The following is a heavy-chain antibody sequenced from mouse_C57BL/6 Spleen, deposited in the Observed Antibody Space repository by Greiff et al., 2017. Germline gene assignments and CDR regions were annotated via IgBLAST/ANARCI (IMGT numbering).Heavy chain of an antibody. CDR2: IDPEDGDT. V-gene: IGHV14-1*01. Sequence: VQLKESGAELVRPGASVKLSCTASGFNIKDYYMHWVKQRPEQGLEWIGRIDPEDGDTEYAPKFQGKATMTADTSSNTAYLQLSSLTSEDTAVYYCTYYYGSSYEWFAYWGQGTLVTVSA. D-gene: IGHD1-1*01. J-gene: IGHJ3*01. CDR1: GFNIKDYY. CDR3: TYYYGSSYEWFAY.